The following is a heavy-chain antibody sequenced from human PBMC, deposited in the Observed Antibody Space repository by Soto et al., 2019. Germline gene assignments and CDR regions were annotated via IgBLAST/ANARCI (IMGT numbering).Heavy chain of an antibody. V-gene: IGHV1-69*12. J-gene: IGHJ2*01. CDR3: ARKSDCDYVDWYFDL. Sequence: QVQLVQSGAEVKKPGSSVKVSYKATGGTFSSYAISWVLQAPGQGLEWMGGIIPIFGTANYAQKVQGRVTITADESTSTAYMELSSLRSEDTAVYYCARKSDCDYVDWYFDLWGRGTLVTVSS. CDR1: GGTFSSYA. D-gene: IGHD4-17*01. CDR2: IIPIFGTA.